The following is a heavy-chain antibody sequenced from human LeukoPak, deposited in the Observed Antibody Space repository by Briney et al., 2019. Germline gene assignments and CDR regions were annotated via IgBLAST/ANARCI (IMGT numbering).Heavy chain of an antibody. V-gene: IGHV1-18*01. D-gene: IGHD4-17*01. Sequence: ASVKVSCKASGYTFTSYGISWVRQAPGQGVEWMGWISAYNGNTNYAQKLQGRVTMTTDTSTSTAYMELRSLRSDDTAVYYCARAPYGDYGSYFDYWGQGTLVTVSS. J-gene: IGHJ4*02. CDR1: GYTFTSYG. CDR2: ISAYNGNT. CDR3: ARAPYGDYGSYFDY.